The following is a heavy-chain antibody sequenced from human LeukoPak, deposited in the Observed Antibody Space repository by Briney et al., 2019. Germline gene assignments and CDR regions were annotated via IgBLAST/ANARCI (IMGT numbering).Heavy chain of an antibody. J-gene: IGHJ6*04. CDR3: AELGITMIGGV. CDR2: ISSSGKSI. Sequence: PGGSLRLSCAASGFTFRDYYMNWIRQAPGKGLEWVSYISSSGKSIYYTDSVKGRFTISRDNAKNSLYLQMNSLRAEDTAVYYCAELGITMIGGVWGKGTTVTISS. D-gene: IGHD3-10*02. V-gene: IGHV3-11*04. CDR1: GFTFRDYY.